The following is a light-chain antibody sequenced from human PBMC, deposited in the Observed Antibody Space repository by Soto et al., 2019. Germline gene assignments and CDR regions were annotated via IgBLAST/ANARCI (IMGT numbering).Light chain of an antibody. CDR3: SSYTSSSTDV. J-gene: IGLJ1*01. V-gene: IGLV2-14*01. CDR1: SSDVGGYDY. Sequence: QSVLTQPASVSGSPGQSITISCTGTSSDVGGYDYVSWYQHHPGKAPKLTIYEVSNRPSGVSNRFSGSKSGNTASLTISGLQPEDEAEYYCSSYTSSSTDVFGTGTKVTVL. CDR2: EVS.